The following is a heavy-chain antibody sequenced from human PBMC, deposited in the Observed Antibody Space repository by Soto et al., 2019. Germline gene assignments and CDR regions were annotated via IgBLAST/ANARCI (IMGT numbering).Heavy chain of an antibody. V-gene: IGHV3-21*01. CDR3: ARRGGYGDYGY. J-gene: IGHJ4*02. Sequence: VQLVESGGGLVKPGGSLRLSCAASGFTFSSYSMNWVRQAPGKGLEWVSSISSSSSYIYYADSVKGRFTISRDNAKNALYLQMNSLRAEDTAVYYCARRGGYGDYGYWGQGTLVIVST. CDR2: ISSSSSYI. D-gene: IGHD4-17*01. CDR1: GFTFSSYS.